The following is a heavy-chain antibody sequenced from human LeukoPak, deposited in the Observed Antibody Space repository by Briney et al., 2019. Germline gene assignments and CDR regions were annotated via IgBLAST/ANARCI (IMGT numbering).Heavy chain of an antibody. CDR2: IYYSGSS. CDR1: GGSITSSHW. CDR3: ARVPRSYYYYYYMDV. V-gene: IGHV4-4*02. J-gene: IGHJ6*03. Sequence: SGTLSLTCAVSGGSITSSHWWSWVRPPPGKGLEWIGSIYYSGSSNYNPSLKSRVTISADTSKNQFSLKLSSVTAADTAVYYCARVPRSYYYYYYMDVWGKGTTVTVSS.